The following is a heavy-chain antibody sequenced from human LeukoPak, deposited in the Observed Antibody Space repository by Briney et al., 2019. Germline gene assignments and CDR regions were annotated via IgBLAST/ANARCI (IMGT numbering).Heavy chain of an antibody. CDR2: IYSDGST. J-gene: IGHJ4*02. CDR1: GFTVSRNY. Sequence: GGSLRLSCAASGFTVSRNYMTWVRQAPGKGLEWVSVIYSDGSTYYADSVKGRLTISRDNSKNTLYLQLNSLRAEDTAVYYCARGLRLGELSSPHFDCWGQGTQVTVSS. CDR3: ARGLRLGELSSPHFDC. V-gene: IGHV3-53*01. D-gene: IGHD3-16*02.